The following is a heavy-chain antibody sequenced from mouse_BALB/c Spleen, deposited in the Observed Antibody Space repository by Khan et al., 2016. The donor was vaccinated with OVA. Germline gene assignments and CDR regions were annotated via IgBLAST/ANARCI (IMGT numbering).Heavy chain of an antibody. CDR3: ARRTTEYTMDY. D-gene: IGHD2-14*01. J-gene: IGHJ4*01. CDR2: INPRSSYT. V-gene: IGHV1-4*01. CDR1: GYTFTSNT. Sequence: QVQLKQSGAELARPGASVKMSCKASGYTFTSNTMHWVKQRPGQGLEWIGYINPRSSYTNYNQKFKDKATLTADKSSSTAYMQRSSLTSEDSAVYYWARRTTEYTMDYWGQGTSVTVSA.